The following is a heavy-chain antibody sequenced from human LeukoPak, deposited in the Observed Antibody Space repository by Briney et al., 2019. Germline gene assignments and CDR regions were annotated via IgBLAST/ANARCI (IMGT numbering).Heavy chain of an antibody. Sequence: GGSLRLSCAASGFTFSNYWMSWVRQAPGKGLEWVAATSSSDAGTYHADSVRGRFTISRDNSKNTLYLQMNSLRAEDAAVYFCAKAPVTSCRGAYCYPFDSWGQGTLVTVSS. CDR3: AKAPVTSCRGAYCYPFDS. D-gene: IGHD2-21*01. CDR1: GFTFSNYW. J-gene: IGHJ4*02. V-gene: IGHV3-23*01. CDR2: TSSSDAGT.